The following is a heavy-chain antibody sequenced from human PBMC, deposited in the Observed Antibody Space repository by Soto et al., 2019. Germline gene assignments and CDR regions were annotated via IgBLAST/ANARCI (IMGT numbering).Heavy chain of an antibody. CDR3: ARDGAGYCTNGVCYMSWFDP. J-gene: IGHJ5*02. D-gene: IGHD2-8*01. V-gene: IGHV3-33*01. Sequence: GGSLRLSCAASGFTFSGYGMHWVRQGLGKGLEWLTTISSDASNVRYADSVKGRFTISRDNPKNTVYLQMNSLRAEDTAVYYCARDGAGYCTNGVCYMSWFDPWGQGTLVTVSS. CDR2: ISSDASNV. CDR1: GFTFSGYG.